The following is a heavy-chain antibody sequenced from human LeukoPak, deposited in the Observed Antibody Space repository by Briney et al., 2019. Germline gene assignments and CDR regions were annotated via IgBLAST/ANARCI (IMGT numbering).Heavy chain of an antibody. J-gene: IGHJ4*02. CDR2: IYTSGST. V-gene: IGHV4-61*02. CDR3: ARAGSYRYADY. D-gene: IGHD3-16*02. Sequence: SETLSLTCTVSGGSISSGSYYWSWIRQPAGKGLEWIGRIYTSGSTNYNPSLKSRVTLSVDTSKTQFSLKRSSVTAADTAVYYCARAGSYRYADYWGQGTVVTVSS. CDR1: GGSISSGSYY.